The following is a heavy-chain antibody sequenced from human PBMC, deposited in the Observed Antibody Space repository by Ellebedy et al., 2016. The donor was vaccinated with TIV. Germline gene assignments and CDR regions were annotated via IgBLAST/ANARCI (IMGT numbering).Heavy chain of an antibody. CDR2: INPNSGGT. CDR1: GYTFTGYY. CDR3: ARDSCSGGSCYDYFDY. V-gene: IGHV1-2*02. Sequence: ASVKVSCKASGYTFTGYYMHWVRQAPGQGLEWMGWINPNSGGTNYAQKFQGRVTMTRDTSTSTVYMELSSLRSEDTAVYYCARDSCSGGSCYDYFDYWGQGTLVTVSS. D-gene: IGHD2-15*01. J-gene: IGHJ4*02.